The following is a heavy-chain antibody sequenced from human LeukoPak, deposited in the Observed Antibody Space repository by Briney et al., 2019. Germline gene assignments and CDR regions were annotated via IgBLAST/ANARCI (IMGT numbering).Heavy chain of an antibody. CDR1: GFTFNNYS. D-gene: IGHD6-19*01. Sequence: GRSLRVSGAASGFTFNNYSMNWVCHGPGKGLDWVSSISNSSSYIYYADSVKGRFTISRDNAKNSLYLQMNSLRAEDTGVYYCARRVAVADNYFDYWGQGTLVTVSS. CDR2: ISNSSSYI. CDR3: ARRVAVADNYFDY. J-gene: IGHJ4*02. V-gene: IGHV3-21*01.